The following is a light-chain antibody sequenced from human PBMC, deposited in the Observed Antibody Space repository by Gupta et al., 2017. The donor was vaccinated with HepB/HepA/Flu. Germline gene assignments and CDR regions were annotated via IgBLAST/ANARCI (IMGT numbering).Light chain of an antibody. V-gene: IGLV1-47*01. CDR1: SSNVGRSF. J-gene: IGLJ2*01. CDR2: RNY. CDR3: AAWDNSLRHVA. Sequence: QSMLTQPPSASGTPGQRVTISCSGSSSNVGRSFVYWYQQFPGAAPKLLIYRNYQRPSGVPDRFSGSKSGSSASLAISGLRSEDEANYYCAAWDNSLRHVAFCGGTKLTVL.